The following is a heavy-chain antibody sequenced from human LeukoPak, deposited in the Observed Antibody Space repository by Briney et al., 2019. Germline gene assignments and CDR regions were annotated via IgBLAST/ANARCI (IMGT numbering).Heavy chain of an antibody. CDR3: ARESNGGVYFQH. Sequence: PGGSLRLSCAASGFTVSNNYMSWVRQAPGEGLEWVSVIYSGGSLNYADSVKGRFTISRDNSKNTLYLQMNSLRGEDTALYYCARESNGGVYFQHWGQGTVVTVSS. D-gene: IGHD2-8*02. CDR1: GFTVSNNY. CDR2: IYSGGSL. J-gene: IGHJ1*01. V-gene: IGHV3-53*05.